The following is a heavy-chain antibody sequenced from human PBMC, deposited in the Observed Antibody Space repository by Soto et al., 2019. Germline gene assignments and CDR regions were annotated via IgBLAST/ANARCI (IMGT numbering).Heavy chain of an antibody. CDR3: ASVRGWYYCN. D-gene: IGHD2-15*01. V-gene: IGHV3-30-3*01. CDR1: GFTFSSYA. CDR2: ISYDGSNK. J-gene: IGHJ4*03. Sequence: GSLRLSCAASGFTFSSYAMHWVRQAPGKGLEWVAVISYDGSNKYYADSVKGRFTISRDNSKNTLDLQMNSLRAEDTAVYYCASVRGWYYCNWGQETLVTVSS.